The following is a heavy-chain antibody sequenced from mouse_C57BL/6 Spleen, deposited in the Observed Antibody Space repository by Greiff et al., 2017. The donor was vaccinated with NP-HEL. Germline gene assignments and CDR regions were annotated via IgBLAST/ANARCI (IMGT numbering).Heavy chain of an antibody. V-gene: IGHV1-81*01. CDR3: ARSSTYYDYDERYAMDY. J-gene: IGHJ4*01. Sequence: QVQLQQSGAELARPGASVKLSCKASGYTFTSYGISWVKQRTGQGLEWIGEIYPRSGNTYYNEKFKGKATLTADKSSSTAYMELRSLTSEDSAVYFCARSSTYYDYDERYAMDYWGQGTSVTVSS. CDR1: GYTFTSYG. D-gene: IGHD2-4*01. CDR2: IYPRSGNT.